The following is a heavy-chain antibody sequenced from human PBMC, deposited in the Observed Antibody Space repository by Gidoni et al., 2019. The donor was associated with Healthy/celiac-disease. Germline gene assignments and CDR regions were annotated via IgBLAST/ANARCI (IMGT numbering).Heavy chain of an antibody. CDR2: ISSSGSTI. V-gene: IGHV3-48*03. J-gene: IGHJ4*02. CDR3: ARPLRYFDWLFYY. Sequence: EVQLVESGGGLVQPGGSLRLSCAASGFTFSSYEMNWVRQAPGKGLEWVSYISSSGSTIYYADSVKGRFTISRDNAKNSLYLQMNSLRAEDTAVYYCARPLRYFDWLFYYWGQGTLVTVSS. D-gene: IGHD3-9*01. CDR1: GFTFSSYE.